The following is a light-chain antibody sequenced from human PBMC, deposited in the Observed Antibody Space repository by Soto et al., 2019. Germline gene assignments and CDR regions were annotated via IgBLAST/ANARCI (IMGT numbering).Light chain of an antibody. J-gene: IGKJ4*01. CDR2: DAS. CDR3: QQRFNWPIT. V-gene: IGKV3-11*01. CDR1: QSVSSY. Sequence: EIVLTQSPATLSLSLGERATLSCRASQSVSSYLAWYQHKPGQAPRLLIYDASNRATGIPPRFSGSGSGTDFTLTISSLQPEDFAVFYCQQRFNWPITFGGGTKVEIK.